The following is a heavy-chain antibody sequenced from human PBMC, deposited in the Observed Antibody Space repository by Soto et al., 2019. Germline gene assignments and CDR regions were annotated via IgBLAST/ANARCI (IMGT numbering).Heavy chain of an antibody. CDR3: ARDPQQWLPQSAEYFQH. Sequence: QVQLVQSGAEVKKPGASVKVSCKASGYTFTSYGISWVRQAPGQGLEWMGWISAYNGNTNYAQKLQGRVTMTTDTSTRTAYMELRSLRSDDTAVYYCARDPQQWLPQSAEYFQHWGQGTLVTVSS. V-gene: IGHV1-18*01. J-gene: IGHJ1*01. CDR2: ISAYNGNT. D-gene: IGHD6-19*01. CDR1: GYTFTSYG.